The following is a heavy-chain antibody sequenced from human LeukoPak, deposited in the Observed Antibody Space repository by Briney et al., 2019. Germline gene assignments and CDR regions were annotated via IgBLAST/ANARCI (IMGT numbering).Heavy chain of an antibody. CDR1: GYTFTGYY. CDR2: INPNSGGT. V-gene: IGHV1-2*02. CDR3: ARDHQGQWLTFDY. J-gene: IGHJ4*02. D-gene: IGHD6-19*01. Sequence: VASVKVSCKASGYTFTGYYMHWVRQAPGQGLEWMGWINPNSGGTNYAQKFQGRVTMTRGTSISTAYMELSRLRSDDTAVYYCARDHQGQWLTFDYWGQGTLVTVSS.